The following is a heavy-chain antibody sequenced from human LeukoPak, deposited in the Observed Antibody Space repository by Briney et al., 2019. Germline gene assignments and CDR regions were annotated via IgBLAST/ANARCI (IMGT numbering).Heavy chain of an antibody. CDR2: IDTDGSDR. CDR3: ARGGSIVGANQYFQW. CDR1: GFTFDRHW. Sequence: GGSLRLSCVASGFTFDRHWMHWVRQAPGKGLVWVSRIDTDGSDRGYAESVKGRFTISRDNTKNTLYLQMDSLRVEDTAVYYCARGGSIVGANQYFQWWGQGTRVIVSS. J-gene: IGHJ4*02. D-gene: IGHD1-26*01. V-gene: IGHV3-74*01.